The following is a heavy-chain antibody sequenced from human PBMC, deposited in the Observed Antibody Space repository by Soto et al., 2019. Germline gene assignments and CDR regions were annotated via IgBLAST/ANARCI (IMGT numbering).Heavy chain of an antibody. CDR1: GFTFTRYS. J-gene: IGHJ4*02. Sequence: EVQLVESGGGLVKPGGSLRLSCAASGFTFTRYSMNWVRQAPGKGLEWVSSISSTTNYIYYGDSMKGRFTISRDNGKNSLYLEIRSLRAEDTAVYYCARESEDLTSNFDYWGQGTLVTVSS. CDR2: ISSTTNYI. V-gene: IGHV3-21*06. CDR3: ARESEDLTSNFDY.